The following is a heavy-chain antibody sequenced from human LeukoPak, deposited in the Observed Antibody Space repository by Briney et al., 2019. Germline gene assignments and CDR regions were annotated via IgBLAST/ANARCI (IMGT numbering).Heavy chain of an antibody. V-gene: IGHV4-61*02. Sequence: SETLSLTWTVSGGSINSGSYYWNWIRQPAGKGLEWIGRIYTSGSTNYNPSLKSRVTISVDTSKNQFSLKLSSVTAADTAVYYCARDGADGYRSFDIWGQGTMVTVSS. J-gene: IGHJ3*02. CDR1: GGSINSGSYY. D-gene: IGHD5-24*01. CDR2: IYTSGST. CDR3: ARDGADGYRSFDI.